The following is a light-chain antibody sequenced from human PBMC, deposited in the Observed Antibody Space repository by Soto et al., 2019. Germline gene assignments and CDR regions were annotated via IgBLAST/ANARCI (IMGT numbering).Light chain of an antibody. CDR2: DVS. V-gene: IGKV3-11*01. CDR3: QQRSHWPRT. Sequence: EIVLTQSPGTLSSSPGERITLSCRASQSVSSNYLAWYQQKPGQAPRLLIYDVSNRATGIPARFSGSGSGTDFSLTISSLEPEDFAVYYCQQRSHWPRTFGQGTKVDIK. J-gene: IGKJ1*01. CDR1: QSVSSNY.